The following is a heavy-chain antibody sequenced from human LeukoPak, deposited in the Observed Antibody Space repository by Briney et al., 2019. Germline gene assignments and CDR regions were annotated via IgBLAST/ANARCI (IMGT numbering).Heavy chain of an antibody. J-gene: IGHJ4*02. CDR2: IYYSEST. CDR3: ARGDKQWLVPFDY. V-gene: IGHV4-59*01. D-gene: IGHD6-19*01. Sequence: SETLSLTCTVSGGSISSYYWSWIRQPPGKGLEWIGYIYYSESTNYNPSLKSRVTISVDTSKNQFSLKLSSVTAADTAVYYCARGDKQWLVPFDYWGQGTLVTVSS. CDR1: GGSISSYY.